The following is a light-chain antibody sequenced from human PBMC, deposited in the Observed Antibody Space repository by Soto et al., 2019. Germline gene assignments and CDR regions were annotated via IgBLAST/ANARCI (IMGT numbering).Light chain of an antibody. V-gene: IGLV2-11*01. CDR3: GTWDNSLSAPIWV. CDR1: SSDVGGYNY. J-gene: IGLJ3*02. Sequence: QSALTQPRSVSGSPGQSVTISCTGTSSDVGGYNYVSWYQQHPGKAPKLMIYDVSKRPSGVPDRFSGSKSGNTASLTISGLQAEDEADYYCGTWDNSLSAPIWVFGGGTKVTVL. CDR2: DVS.